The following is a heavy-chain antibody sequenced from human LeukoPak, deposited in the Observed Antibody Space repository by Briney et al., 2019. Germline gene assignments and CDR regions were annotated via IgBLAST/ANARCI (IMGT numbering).Heavy chain of an antibody. CDR2: ISSSGSDI. D-gene: IGHD3-22*01. Sequence: GGSLRLSCAASGFTFSNYEMHWVRQAPGKGLEWVSYISSSGSDIYYADSVKGRFTISRDNAKNSLYLQMNSLRAEDTAVYYCARDVPDYYDSSGYEQTFDYWGQGTLVTVSS. V-gene: IGHV3-48*03. CDR3: ARDVPDYYDSSGYEQTFDY. CDR1: GFTFSNYE. J-gene: IGHJ4*02.